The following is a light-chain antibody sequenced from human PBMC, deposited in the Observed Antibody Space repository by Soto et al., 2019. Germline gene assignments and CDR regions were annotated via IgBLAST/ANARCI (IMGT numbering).Light chain of an antibody. V-gene: IGLV2-14*01. CDR1: SSDVGGYNF. Sequence: QSALTQPASVSGSPGQSITISCTGTSSDVGGYNFVSWIQQHPGKAPKLMIYDVTNRPSGVSNRFSGSKSGNTASLTISGLQAEDEADYYCNSYTSSSTWVFGGGTQLTVL. CDR2: DVT. CDR3: NSYTSSSTWV. J-gene: IGLJ3*02.